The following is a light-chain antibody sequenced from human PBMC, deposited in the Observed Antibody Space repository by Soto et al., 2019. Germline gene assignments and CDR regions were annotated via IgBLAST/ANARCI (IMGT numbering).Light chain of an antibody. CDR1: SSNIGNNA. Sequence: QSVLTQPPSASGTPGQRVTISCSGSSSNIGNNAVNWYQQFPGTAPKLLIYDNIQRPSGVPGRFSGSKSGTSASLAISGLQSEDEADYYCAAWGDNLNGWVFGGGTKLTVL. CDR3: AAWGDNLNGWV. J-gene: IGLJ3*02. CDR2: DNI. V-gene: IGLV1-44*01.